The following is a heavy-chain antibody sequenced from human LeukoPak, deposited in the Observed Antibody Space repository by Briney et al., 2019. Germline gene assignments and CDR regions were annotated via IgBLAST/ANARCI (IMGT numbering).Heavy chain of an antibody. CDR2: IFYSGST. D-gene: IGHD6-13*01. CDR1: GGSVSGSY. V-gene: IGHV4-59*02. CDR3: ARGPGPGSSSKIDY. Sequence: PSETLSLTCTVSGGSVSGSYWSWIRQPPGKGLEWIGYIFYSGSTNYSPSLKSRVSISVDTSKNQFSLNLTSVTAADTAVYYCARGPGPGSSSKIDYWGQGTLVTVSS. J-gene: IGHJ4*02.